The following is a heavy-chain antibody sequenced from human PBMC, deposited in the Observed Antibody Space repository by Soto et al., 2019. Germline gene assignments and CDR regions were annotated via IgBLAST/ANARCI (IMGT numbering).Heavy chain of an antibody. D-gene: IGHD1-26*01. CDR2: IFHSRST. CDR1: GGSIRSNNW. Sequence: QVQLQESGPGLVKPSGTLSLTCAVSGGSIRSNNWCSWVRQPPGKGLEGSGEIFHSRSTNYNPSLKTPVTMSVDTTTDHSSLKLSSVTAADTAVYYCARVYSGSYSDYWGQGTLVTVSS. V-gene: IGHV4-4*02. J-gene: IGHJ4*02. CDR3: ARVYSGSYSDY.